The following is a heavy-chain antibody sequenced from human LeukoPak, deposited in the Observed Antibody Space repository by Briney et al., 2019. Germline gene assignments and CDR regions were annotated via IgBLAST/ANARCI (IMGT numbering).Heavy chain of an antibody. CDR2: ISSSSSTI. J-gene: IGHJ4*02. Sequence: GGSLRLSCAASGFTFSIYNMNWVRQAPGKGLEWVSYISSSSSTIYYADSVKGRFTISRDNAKNSLYLQMNSLRAEDTAVYYCARVLYSGYDCWGQGTLVTVSS. CDR3: ARVLYSGYDC. D-gene: IGHD5-12*01. V-gene: IGHV3-48*04. CDR1: GFTFSIYN.